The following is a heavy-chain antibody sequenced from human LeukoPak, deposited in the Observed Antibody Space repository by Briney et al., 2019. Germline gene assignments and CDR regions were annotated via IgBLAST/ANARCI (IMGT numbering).Heavy chain of an antibody. V-gene: IGHV3-21*04. CDR3: ARRISGASYAFDI. Sequence: PGGSLRLSCAASGFTFSSYSMNWVRQAPGKGLEWVSSISSSSSYIYYADSVKGRFTISRDNAKNSLYLQMNSLRAEDTALYYCARRISGASYAFDIWGQGTMVTVSS. CDR2: ISSSSSYI. J-gene: IGHJ3*02. CDR1: GFTFSSYS.